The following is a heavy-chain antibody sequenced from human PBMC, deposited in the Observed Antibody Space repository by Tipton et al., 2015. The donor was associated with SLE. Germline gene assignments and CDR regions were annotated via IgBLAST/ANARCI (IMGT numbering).Heavy chain of an antibody. J-gene: IGHJ5*02. Sequence: TLSLTCTVSDGSISTSSNYWGWIRQSPVKGLEWIGNIYYSGSTYYNPSLKSRVTISVDTSTNQFSLELSSMTAADTAVYYCARRADDYSNWFDPWGQGTQVSVSS. CDR2: IYYSGST. CDR1: DGSISTSSNY. CDR3: ARRADDYSNWFDP. V-gene: IGHV4-39*07. D-gene: IGHD4-11*01.